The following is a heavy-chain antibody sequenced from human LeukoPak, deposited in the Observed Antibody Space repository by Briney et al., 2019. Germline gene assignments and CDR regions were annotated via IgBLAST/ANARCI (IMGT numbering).Heavy chain of an antibody. Sequence: ASVKVSCKASGYTFTSYDFNWLRQATGQGPEWMGRINPNSGGTNYAQKFQGRVTMTRDTSISTAYMELSRLRSDDTAVYYCARGPRLDSSGWYYGAFDIWGQGTMVTVSS. CDR2: INPNSGGT. CDR1: GYTFTSYD. V-gene: IGHV1-2*06. D-gene: IGHD6-19*01. CDR3: ARGPRLDSSGWYYGAFDI. J-gene: IGHJ3*02.